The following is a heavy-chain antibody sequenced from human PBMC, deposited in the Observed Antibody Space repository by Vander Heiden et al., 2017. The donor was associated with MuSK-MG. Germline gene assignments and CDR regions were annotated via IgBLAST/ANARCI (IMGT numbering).Heavy chain of an antibody. Sequence: EVQLVESGGGLVQPGGSLRLSCVASGVTFGGYSMNWVRQAPGKGLEWVSYISSSSNIIYYADSVKGRFTISRDNAKKSLYLQMNSLRAEDTAVYYCARVGGDYGELLFDSWGQGSLVTVSS. J-gene: IGHJ4*02. V-gene: IGHV3-48*01. D-gene: IGHD4-17*01. CDR2: ISSSSNII. CDR3: ARVGGDYGELLFDS. CDR1: GVTFGGYS.